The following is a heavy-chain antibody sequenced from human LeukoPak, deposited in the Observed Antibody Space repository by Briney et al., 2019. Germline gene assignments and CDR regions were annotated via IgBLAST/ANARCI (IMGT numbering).Heavy chain of an antibody. D-gene: IGHD3-16*01. CDR2: IYYSGTT. Sequence: PSETLSLTCTVSSGSISSYYWSWIRQPPGKGLEWIGYIYYSGTTNYNPSLKSRVTISVDTSKNQFSLKLSSVTTSDTALYYCARDLGARFESWGQGILVTVSS. V-gene: IGHV4-59*12. J-gene: IGHJ4*02. CDR1: SGSISSYY. CDR3: ARDLGARFES.